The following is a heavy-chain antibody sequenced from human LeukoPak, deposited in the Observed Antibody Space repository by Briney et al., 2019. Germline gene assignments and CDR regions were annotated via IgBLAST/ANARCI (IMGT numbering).Heavy chain of an antibody. Sequence: GGSLRLSCAASGFTFDDYGMSWVRQAPGKGLEWVSGINWNGGSTGYADSVKGRFTISRDNAKNSLYLQMNSLRAEDMALYYCAKEGSSWSTFDYWGQGTLVTVSS. CDR1: GFTFDDYG. CDR2: INWNGGST. J-gene: IGHJ4*02. D-gene: IGHD6-13*01. CDR3: AKEGSSWSTFDY. V-gene: IGHV3-20*04.